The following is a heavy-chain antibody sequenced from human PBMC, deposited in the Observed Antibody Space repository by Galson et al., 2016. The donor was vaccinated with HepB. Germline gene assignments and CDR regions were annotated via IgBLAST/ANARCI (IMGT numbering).Heavy chain of an antibody. CDR2: IYYSGST. CDR1: GGSISGYY. J-gene: IGHJ4*02. Sequence: ETLSLTCTVSGGSISGYYWGWIRQPPGKGLEWIGYIYYSGSTNYNPSLKSRVTISLDTSKNQFSLKLSSVTAADTAVYYCVRTTRSYFDYWGQGTLVTVSS. V-gene: IGHV4-59*01. CDR3: VRTTRSYFDY. D-gene: IGHD1-1*01.